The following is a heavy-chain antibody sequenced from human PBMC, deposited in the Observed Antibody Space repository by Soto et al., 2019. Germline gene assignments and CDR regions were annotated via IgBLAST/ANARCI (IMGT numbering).Heavy chain of an antibody. CDR2: ISAYNGNT. CDR1: GYTFTSYG. Sequence: ASVKVSCKASGYTFTSYGISWVRQAPGQGLEWMGWISAYNGNTNYAQKLQGRVTMTTDTSTSTAYMELSSLRSEDTAVYYCALKNNWNYGRTGYYGMDVWGQGTTVTVSS. CDR3: ALKNNWNYGRTGYYGMDV. V-gene: IGHV1-18*01. D-gene: IGHD1-7*01. J-gene: IGHJ6*02.